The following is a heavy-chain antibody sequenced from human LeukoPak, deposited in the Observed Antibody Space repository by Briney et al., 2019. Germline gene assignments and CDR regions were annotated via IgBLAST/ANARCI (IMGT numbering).Heavy chain of an antibody. J-gene: IGHJ4*02. CDR3: ARVSNSAWYFDY. CDR1: GASISSYY. V-gene: IGHV4-59*01. D-gene: IGHD6-19*01. Sequence: SETLSLTCTVSGASISSYYWSWIRQTPGKTLEWIGYIYYTGSTNYNPSLKSRVTISVDTSKNQLSLKLNSVTAADTAVYYCARVSNSAWYFDYWGQGTLVTVSS. CDR2: IYYTGST.